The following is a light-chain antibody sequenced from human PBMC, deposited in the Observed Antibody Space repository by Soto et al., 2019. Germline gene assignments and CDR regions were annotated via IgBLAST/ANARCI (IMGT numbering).Light chain of an antibody. Sequence: DVVMTQSPLSLPVTPGQPASISCRSSQSLVYSDGNTYLNWFQQRPGQSPRRLIQKVSNRDSGVPERFSGSGSGTDFTLNISSLEPEDFALYYCQQHINWPLTFGGGTKVDIK. CDR2: KVS. V-gene: IGKV2-30*01. CDR3: QQHINWPLT. CDR1: QSLVYSDGNTY. J-gene: IGKJ4*01.